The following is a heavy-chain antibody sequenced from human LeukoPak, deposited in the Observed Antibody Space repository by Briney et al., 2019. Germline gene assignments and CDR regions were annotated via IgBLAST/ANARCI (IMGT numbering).Heavy chain of an antibody. D-gene: IGHD2-15*01. CDR3: ASQRTYCSGGSCYKEFDY. CDR2: ISSSSSYI. CDR1: GFTFSSYS. J-gene: IGHJ4*02. V-gene: IGHV3-21*01. Sequence: GGSLRLSCAASGFTFSSYSMNWVRQAPGKGLEWVSSISSSSSYIYYADSVEGRFAISRDNAKNSLYLQMNSLRAEDTAVYYCASQRTYCSGGSCYKEFDYWGQGTLVTVSS.